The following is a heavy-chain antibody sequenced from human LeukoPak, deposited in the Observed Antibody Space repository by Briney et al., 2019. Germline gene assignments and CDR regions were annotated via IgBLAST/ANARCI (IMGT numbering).Heavy chain of an antibody. V-gene: IGHV3-23*01. D-gene: IGHD3-10*01. Sequence: RPGGSLRLSCAASGFTFSSYAMSWVRQAPGKGLEWVSAISGSGGSTYYADSVKGRFTLSRDNSKNTLYLQMNSLRAEETAEYYCAKSGSGKVAYWGQGTLVTVSS. J-gene: IGHJ4*02. CDR2: ISGSGGST. CDR1: GFTFSSYA. CDR3: AKSGSGKVAY.